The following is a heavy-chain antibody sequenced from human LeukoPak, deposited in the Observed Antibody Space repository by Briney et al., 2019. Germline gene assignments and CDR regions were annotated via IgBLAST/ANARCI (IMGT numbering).Heavy chain of an antibody. J-gene: IGHJ4*02. V-gene: IGHV1-46*01. D-gene: IGHD2-21*02. CDR1: GYRFTGHY. Sequence: GASVKVSCKASGYRFTGHYMHWVRQAPGQGLEWMGMINPSAGSTRYAQKFQGRVTMTTDTSTSTVYMELSSLRSEDTAVYYCARGGCGDSAAPFDDWGQGTLVPVSS. CDR3: ARGGCGDSAAPFDD. CDR2: INPSAGST.